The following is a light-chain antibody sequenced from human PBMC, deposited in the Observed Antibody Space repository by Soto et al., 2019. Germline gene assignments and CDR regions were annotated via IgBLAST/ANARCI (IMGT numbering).Light chain of an antibody. CDR1: NSNIGSNT. CDR2: SNN. CDR3: AAWDDRLNGVV. Sequence: QSVLTQSPSVSGTPGQRVTISCSGSNSNIGSNTVNWYQQLPGTAPKLLIYSNNQRPSGVPDRFSGSKSGTSASLAISGLQSEDEADYSCAAWDDRLNGVVFGGGTKVTVL. V-gene: IGLV1-44*01. J-gene: IGLJ2*01.